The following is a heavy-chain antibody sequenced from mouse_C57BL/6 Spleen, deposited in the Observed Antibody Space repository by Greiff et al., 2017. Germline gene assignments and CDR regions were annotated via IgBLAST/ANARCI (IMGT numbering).Heavy chain of an antibody. V-gene: IGHV5-4*01. CDR3: ARDSYDYPPGFAY. CDR2: ISDGGSYT. CDR1: GFTFSSYA. J-gene: IGHJ3*01. Sequence: EVQLVESGGGLVKPGGSLKLSCAASGFTFSSYAMSWVRQTPEKRLEWVATISDGGSYTYYPDNVKGRFTISRDNAKNNLYLQMSHLKSEDTAMDYCARDSYDYPPGFAYWGQVTLVTVSA. D-gene: IGHD2-4*01.